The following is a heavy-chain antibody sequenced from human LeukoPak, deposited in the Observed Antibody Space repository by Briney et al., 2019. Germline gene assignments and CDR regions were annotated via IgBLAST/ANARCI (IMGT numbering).Heavy chain of an antibody. V-gene: IGHV4-59*01. CDR3: ARGTWELSLDY. CDR1: GGSISNYY. Sequence: PSETLSLTCTVSGGSISNYYWSWIRQPPGKGLEWIGYSYDSGRTKYNPSLKSRVTISVDTSKNQFSLKLSSVTAADTAVYYCARGTWELSLDYWGQGTLVTVSS. CDR2: SYDSGRT. J-gene: IGHJ4*02. D-gene: IGHD1-26*01.